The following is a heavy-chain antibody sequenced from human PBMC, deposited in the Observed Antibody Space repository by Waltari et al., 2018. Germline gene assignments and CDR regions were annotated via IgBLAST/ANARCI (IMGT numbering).Heavy chain of an antibody. CDR3: ARDYCDRTYCHGMDV. J-gene: IGHJ6*01. CDR2: ISYNERNI. CDR1: EFTFSSYA. V-gene: IGHV3-30*04. D-gene: IGHD3-22*01. Sequence: VQLVESGGCVVQPGRTLRLSCAASEFTFSSYALHWVRQAPGKGLEWVAVISYNERNIYYVDSVRGRFTISRDNSKKMLYLQMNSLRAEDTAVYYCARDYCDRTYCHGMDVWGQGTTVTVSS.